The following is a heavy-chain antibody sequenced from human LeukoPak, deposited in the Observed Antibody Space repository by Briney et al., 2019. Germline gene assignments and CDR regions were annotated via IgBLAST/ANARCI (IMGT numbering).Heavy chain of an antibody. D-gene: IGHD2-8*01. CDR1: GFTFSSYA. CDR2: ISGSGGST. CDR3: AKTGRIVQWPTTLDY. Sequence: PGGSLRLSCAASGFTFSSYAMSWVRQAPGKGLEWVSAISGSGGSTYYADSVKGRFTISRDNSKNTLYPQMNSLRAEDTAVYYCAKTGRIVQWPTTLDYWGQGTLVTVSS. V-gene: IGHV3-23*01. J-gene: IGHJ4*02.